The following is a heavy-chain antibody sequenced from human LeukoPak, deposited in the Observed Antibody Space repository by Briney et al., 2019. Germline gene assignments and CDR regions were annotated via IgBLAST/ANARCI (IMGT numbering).Heavy chain of an antibody. CDR3: ARLDSRSSGDF. J-gene: IGHJ4*02. Sequence: SETLSLTCTVSGGSITSNTYSWGWIRQPPGRGLEWIAQIYSSGATNHNPSLKSRVTISINTYKSQFSRKLSSVTAADTAVYYCARLDSRSSGDFWGQGTLVTVSS. CDR1: GGSITSNTYS. CDR2: IYSSGAT. V-gene: IGHV4-39*01. D-gene: IGHD3-22*01.